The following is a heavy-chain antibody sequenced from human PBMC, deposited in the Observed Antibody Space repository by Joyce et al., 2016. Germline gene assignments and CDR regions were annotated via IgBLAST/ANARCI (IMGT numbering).Heavy chain of an antibody. D-gene: IGHD3-3*01. CDR2: IRNKRYGGTT. Sequence: EVQLVESGGGLVQPGQSLRLSCTASGFTFDDYAMIWVRQASGKGLEGVGFIRNKRYGGTTEYAASVKGRFTVSRDDSKSIAYLQMNSLETEDTAVYYCTRSPITIFGVVIYYFDYWGQGTLVTVSS. CDR1: GFTFDDYA. CDR3: TRSPITIFGVVIYYFDY. J-gene: IGHJ4*02. V-gene: IGHV3-49*04.